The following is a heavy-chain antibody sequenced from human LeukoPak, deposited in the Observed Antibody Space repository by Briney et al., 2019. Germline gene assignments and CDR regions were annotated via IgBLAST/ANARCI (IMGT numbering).Heavy chain of an antibody. Sequence: GGSLRLSCAASGFTFSDYYMSWIRQAPGKGLEWVSYISSSSSYTNYADSVKGRFTISRDNAKNSLYLQMNSLRAEDTAVYCCARGRRIAAAGLYYFDYWGQGTLVTVSS. CDR1: GFTFSDYY. CDR2: ISSSSSYT. V-gene: IGHV3-11*06. D-gene: IGHD6-13*01. J-gene: IGHJ4*02. CDR3: ARGRRIAAAGLYYFDY.